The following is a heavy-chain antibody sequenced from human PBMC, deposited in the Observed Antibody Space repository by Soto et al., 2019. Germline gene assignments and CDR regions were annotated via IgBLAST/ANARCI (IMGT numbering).Heavy chain of an antibody. CDR2: ISYDGSNK. CDR1: GFSFSTYA. D-gene: IGHD1-26*01. Sequence: GGSLRLSCAASGFSFSTYAMHWVRQAPGKGLEWVAVISYDGSNKYYAETLKGRFTISRDNAQNALYLQMNSLRAEDTAVFYCARDVGSSGSSSAFDIWGQGTMVTVSS. J-gene: IGHJ3*02. CDR3: ARDVGSSGSSSAFDI. V-gene: IGHV3-30-3*01.